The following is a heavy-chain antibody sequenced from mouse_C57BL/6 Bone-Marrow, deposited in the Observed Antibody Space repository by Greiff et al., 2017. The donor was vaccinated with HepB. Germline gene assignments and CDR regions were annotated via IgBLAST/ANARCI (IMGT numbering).Heavy chain of an antibody. CDR2: IYPGSGNT. Sequence: QVQLQQSGAELVRPGASVKLSCKASGYTFTDYYINWVKQRPGQGLEWIARIYPGSGNTYYNEKFKGKATLTAEKSSSTAYMQLSSLTSEDSAVYFCARGFPYYGSSLNWDAYAMDYWGQGTSVTVSS. D-gene: IGHD1-1*01. CDR1: GYTFTDYY. J-gene: IGHJ4*01. CDR3: ARGFPYYGSSLNWDAYAMDY. V-gene: IGHV1-76*01.